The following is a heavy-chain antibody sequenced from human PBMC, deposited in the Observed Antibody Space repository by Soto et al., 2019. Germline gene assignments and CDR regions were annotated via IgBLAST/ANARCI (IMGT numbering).Heavy chain of an antibody. CDR1: EFTFSSYG. Sequence: LRLSCAASEFTFSSYGMHWVRQAPGKGLEWVAVISYDGSNKYYADSVKGRFTISRDNSKNTLYLQMNSLRAEDTAVYYCAKDGWQLVFIQHYYYYHGMDVWGQGTTVTVSS. V-gene: IGHV3-30*18. J-gene: IGHJ6*02. D-gene: IGHD1-26*01. CDR3: AKDGWQLVFIQHYYYYHGMDV. CDR2: ISYDGSNK.